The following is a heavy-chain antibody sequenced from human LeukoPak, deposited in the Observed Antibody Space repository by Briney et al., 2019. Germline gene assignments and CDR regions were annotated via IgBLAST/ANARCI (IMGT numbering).Heavy chain of an antibody. D-gene: IGHD1-7*01. J-gene: IGHJ4*02. CDR3: AKDFTAGTTIETR. V-gene: IGHV3-23*01. Sequence: GGSLRLSCAASGFTFSSYEMSWVRQAPGKGLERVSAISGSGGSTYYADSVKGRFTISRDNSKNTLYLQMNSLRAEDTAVYYCAKDFTAGTTIETRWGQGTLVTVSS. CDR1: GFTFSSYE. CDR2: ISGSGGST.